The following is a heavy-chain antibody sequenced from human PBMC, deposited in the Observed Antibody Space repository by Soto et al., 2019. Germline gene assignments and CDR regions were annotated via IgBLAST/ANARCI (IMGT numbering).Heavy chain of an antibody. V-gene: IGHV3-23*01. D-gene: IGHD4-4*01. Sequence: EVQLLESGGGLVQPGGSLRLSCAASGFTFSSYAMSWVRQAPGKGLEWVSAISGSGGSTYYADSVKGRFTISRDNAKNTLYLQMNSLRAEDTAVYDCAKGGHSTVTKVHYYYYMDVWGKGTTVTVSS. CDR3: AKGGHSTVTKVHYYYYMDV. J-gene: IGHJ6*03. CDR1: GFTFSSYA. CDR2: ISGSGGST.